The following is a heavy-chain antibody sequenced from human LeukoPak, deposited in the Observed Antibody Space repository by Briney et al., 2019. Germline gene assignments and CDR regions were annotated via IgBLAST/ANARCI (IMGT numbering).Heavy chain of an antibody. D-gene: IGHD2-8*02. J-gene: IGHJ5*02. V-gene: IGHV1-2*02. CDR3: ARDRYCTGGACYRFPNWFDP. Sequence: ASVKVSCKASGYIFSCYYIHWMRQAPGQGLEWMGWINPTSGDTNYTQKFQGRFTMTRDTPISTAYMELSGLKSDDAAVYFCARDRYCTGGACYRFPNWFDPWGQGTLVTVSS. CDR2: INPTSGDT. CDR1: GYIFSCYY.